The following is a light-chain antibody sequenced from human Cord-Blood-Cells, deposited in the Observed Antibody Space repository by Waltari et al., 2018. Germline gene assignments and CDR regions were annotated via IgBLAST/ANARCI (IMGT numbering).Light chain of an antibody. V-gene: IGLV2-11*01. J-gene: IGLJ1*01. CDR1: SSDVGGYNY. CDR3: CSYAGSYTYV. Sequence: QSALTQPRSVSGSPGQSVTISCPGTSSDVGGYNYVSWYQQHPGKAPKLMIYDVSKRPSGGPDRFSGSKSGNTASLTISGLQAEDEADYYCCSYAGSYTYVFGTGTKVTVL. CDR2: DVS.